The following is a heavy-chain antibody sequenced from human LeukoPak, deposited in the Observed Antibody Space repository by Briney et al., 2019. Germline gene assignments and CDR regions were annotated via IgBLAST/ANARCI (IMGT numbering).Heavy chain of an antibody. CDR2: TYTSGST. V-gene: IGHV4-61*02. D-gene: IGHD6-13*01. J-gene: IGHJ5*02. CDR3: ARAPGVAAAGFNWFDP. CDR1: GGSISSSSYY. Sequence: SETLSLTCTVSGGSISSSSYYWSWIRQPAGKGLEWIGRTYTSGSTNYNPSLKSRVTISVDTSKNQFSLKLTSVTAADTAVYYCARAPGVAAAGFNWFDPWGQGTLVTVSS.